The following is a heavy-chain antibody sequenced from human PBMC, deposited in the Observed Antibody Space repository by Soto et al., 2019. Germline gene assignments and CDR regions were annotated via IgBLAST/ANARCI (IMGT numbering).Heavy chain of an antibody. V-gene: IGHV4-59*01. CDR2: IYYSGST. J-gene: IGHJ4*02. Sequence: SETLSLICTVSGGSICSYYWSWIRQPPGKGLEWIGYIYYSGSTNYNPSLKSRVTISVDTSKNQFSLKLSSVTAAGTAVYYCARDTPLGSSGWYYFDYWGQGTLVTASS. CDR1: GGSICSYY. CDR3: ARDTPLGSSGWYYFDY. D-gene: IGHD6-19*01.